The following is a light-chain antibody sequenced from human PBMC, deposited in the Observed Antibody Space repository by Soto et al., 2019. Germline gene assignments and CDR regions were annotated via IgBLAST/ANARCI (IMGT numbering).Light chain of an antibody. CDR2: GAS. J-gene: IGKJ1*01. CDR3: QQYGSSTWT. V-gene: IGKV3-20*01. CDR1: QSVSSSY. Sequence: EIVLTQSPGTLSLSPGERATLSCRASQSVSSSYLTWYQQTPGQAPRLLIYGASRRATGIPDRFSGSGSGTDFTLTISSLEPEDFAVYYCQQYGSSTWTFGQGTKVEIK.